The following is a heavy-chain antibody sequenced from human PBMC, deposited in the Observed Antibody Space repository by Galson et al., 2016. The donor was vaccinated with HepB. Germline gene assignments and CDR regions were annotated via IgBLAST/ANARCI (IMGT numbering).Heavy chain of an antibody. CDR1: GFTFSSYG. Sequence: SLRLSCAASGFTFSSYGMHWVRQAPGKGLQWVSVIYSDGTTYYTDSVKGRFTIARDSAENTVFLQMNSLRTEDTALYYCARGAGIAVVVLEDCYFDLWGRGTLLTVSA. V-gene: IGHV3-NL1*01. D-gene: IGHD2-21*01. CDR3: ARGAGIAVVVLEDCYFDL. J-gene: IGHJ2*01. CDR2: IYSDGTT.